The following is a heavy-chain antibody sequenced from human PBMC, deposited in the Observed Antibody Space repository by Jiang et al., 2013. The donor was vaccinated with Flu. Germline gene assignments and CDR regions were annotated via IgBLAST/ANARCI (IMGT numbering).Heavy chain of an antibody. CDR3: ARRSSGGVTGDPIDY. D-gene: IGHD3-9*01. Sequence: KGLEWIASIYSSGTTYFNPSLKGRVTISVDTSRNHFSLNVSSVTAADTAVYYCARRSSGGVTGDPIDYWGQGTLVTVSS. CDR2: IYSSGTT. J-gene: IGHJ4*02. V-gene: IGHV4-39*02.